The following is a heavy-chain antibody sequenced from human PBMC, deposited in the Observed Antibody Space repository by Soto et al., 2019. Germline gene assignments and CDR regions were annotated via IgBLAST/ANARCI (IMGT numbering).Heavy chain of an antibody. CDR2: INPNGGST. CDR1: ACNFINYY. J-gene: IGHJ6*02. D-gene: IGHD3-3*01. CDR3: ARDGWFSALRIPFGMDV. V-gene: IGHV1-46*01. Sequence: QAHLVQSGAEVKIPGASVRLSCKASACNFINYYIHWVKRAPGQGLEWMGIINPNGGSTTYAQKFQGRVTLTRDTSTSTVYMDLSSLTSEDTAIYYCARDGWFSALRIPFGMDVWGQGTMVTVSS.